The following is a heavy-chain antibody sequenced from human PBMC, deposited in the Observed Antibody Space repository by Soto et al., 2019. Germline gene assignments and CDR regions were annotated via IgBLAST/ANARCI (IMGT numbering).Heavy chain of an antibody. CDR2: ISYDGSNK. D-gene: IGHD7-27*01. J-gene: IGHJ4*02. Sequence: QVQLVESGGGVVQPGRSLRLSCAASGFTFSSYGMHWVRQAPGKGLEWVAVISYDGSNKYYADSVKGRFTISRDNSKNTLYLQVNSLRAEDTAVYYCAKDLPHDYWGSFDYWGQGTLVTVSS. V-gene: IGHV3-30*18. CDR3: AKDLPHDYWGSFDY. CDR1: GFTFSSYG.